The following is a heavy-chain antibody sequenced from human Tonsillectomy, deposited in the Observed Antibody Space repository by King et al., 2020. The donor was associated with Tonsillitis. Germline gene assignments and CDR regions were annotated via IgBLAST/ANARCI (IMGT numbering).Heavy chain of an antibody. D-gene: IGHD3-10*01. V-gene: IGHV1-8*01. CDR3: VAAWGSYYWAGFDP. CDR2: MNPNSDSP. CDR1: GYTFTSYD. J-gene: IGHJ5*02. Sequence: QLVQSGAEVKKPGASVKVSCKASGYTFTSYDINWVRQATGQGLEWMGWMNPNSDSPGYAQKFQGRVTMTRNTSTSTAYMELSSLRSEDTAVYYCVAAWGSYYWAGFDPWGQRTLVTVSS.